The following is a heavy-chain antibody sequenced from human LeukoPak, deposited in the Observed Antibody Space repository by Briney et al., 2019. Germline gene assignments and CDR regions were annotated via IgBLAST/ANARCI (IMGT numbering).Heavy chain of an antibody. CDR3: ARDRIAAAGEHDY. CDR2: ISSSSSYI. Sequence: GGSLRLSCAASGFTFSSYSMNWVRQAPGKGLEWVSSISSSSSYIYYADSVKGRFTISRDNAKNSLYLQMNSLRAEDTAVYYCARDRIAAAGEHDYWGQGTLVTVSS. J-gene: IGHJ4*02. V-gene: IGHV3-21*01. CDR1: GFTFSSYS. D-gene: IGHD6-13*01.